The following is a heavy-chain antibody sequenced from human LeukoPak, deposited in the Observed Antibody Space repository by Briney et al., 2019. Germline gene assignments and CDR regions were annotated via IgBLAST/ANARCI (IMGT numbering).Heavy chain of an antibody. CDR2: ISGSGGST. CDR1: GFTFSSYV. Sequence: GGSLRLSCAASGFTFSSYVMSWVRQAPGKGLEWVSAISGSGGSTYYADSVKGRFTISRDNSKNTLYLQMNSLRAEDTAVYYCAKGSLRSPYYYDSSGSPFDYWGQGTLVTVSS. D-gene: IGHD3-22*01. J-gene: IGHJ4*02. V-gene: IGHV3-23*01. CDR3: AKGSLRSPYYYDSSGSPFDY.